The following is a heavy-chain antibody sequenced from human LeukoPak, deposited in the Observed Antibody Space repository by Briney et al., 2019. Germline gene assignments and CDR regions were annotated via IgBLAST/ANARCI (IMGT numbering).Heavy chain of an antibody. V-gene: IGHV4-39*01. Sequence: SETLSLTGTVSGGSISSSSYYWGWIRQPPGKGLEWIGSIYYSGSTYYNPSLKSRVTISVDTSKNQFSLKLSSVTAADTAVYYCASRTLELPFDYWGQGTLVTVSS. D-gene: IGHD1-7*01. CDR3: ASRTLELPFDY. CDR2: IYYSGST. CDR1: GGSISSSSYY. J-gene: IGHJ4*02.